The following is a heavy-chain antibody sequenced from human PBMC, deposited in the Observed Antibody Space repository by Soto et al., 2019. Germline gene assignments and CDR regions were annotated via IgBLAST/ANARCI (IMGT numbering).Heavy chain of an antibody. CDR2: IIPIFGTA. CDR3: ARDHRGDPRVKNWFDP. Sequence: SVKVTFKASGGTFSSYAISWVRQAPGQGLEWMGGIIPIFGTANYAQKFQGRVTITADESTSTAYMELSSLRSEDTAVYYCARDHRGDPRVKNWFDPWGQGTLVTVSS. V-gene: IGHV1-69*13. CDR1: GGTFSSYA. J-gene: IGHJ5*02. D-gene: IGHD3-16*01.